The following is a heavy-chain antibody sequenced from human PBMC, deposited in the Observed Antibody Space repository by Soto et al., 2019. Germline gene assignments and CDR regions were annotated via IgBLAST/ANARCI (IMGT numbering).Heavy chain of an antibody. CDR3: AKNGAAGTEAYYDFWSGYFDY. CDR2: SSGSGGST. D-gene: IGHD3-3*01. CDR1: GFTFSSYA. Sequence: GGSLRLSCAASGFTFSSYAMSWVRQAPGKGLEWVSASSGSGGSTYYADPVKGGFTISRDNSKNTLYLQMNSLRAEDTAVYYCAKNGAAGTEAYYDFWSGYFDYWGQGTLVTVSS. V-gene: IGHV3-23*01. J-gene: IGHJ4*02.